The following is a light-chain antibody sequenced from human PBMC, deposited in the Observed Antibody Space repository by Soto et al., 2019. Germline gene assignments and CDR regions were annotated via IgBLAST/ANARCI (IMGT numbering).Light chain of an antibody. V-gene: IGKV3-20*01. CDR2: VAS. J-gene: IGKJ1*01. CDR3: QQYGSSPRT. Sequence: EIVLTQSPGTLSLSPGDRATLSCRASQSVNSNYLAWYQQKPGQAPRLLIYVASIRATGIPDRFSGSGSGADFTLTIRRLEPEDFAVYYCQQYGSSPRTFGQGTKVEIK. CDR1: QSVNSNY.